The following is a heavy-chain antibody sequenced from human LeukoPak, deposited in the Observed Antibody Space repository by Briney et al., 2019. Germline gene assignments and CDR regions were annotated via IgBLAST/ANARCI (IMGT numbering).Heavy chain of an antibody. Sequence: PGGSLRLSCAASGFTFSSYAMSWVRQAPGKGLEWVAFIRYDGSYQYYADSVKGRFTISRDNSKNTLYLQVNSLRAEDTALYYCAKDPKMYSSSWEFDSWGQGTLVTVSS. J-gene: IGHJ4*02. CDR1: GFTFSSYA. CDR2: IRYDGSYQ. CDR3: AKDPKMYSSSWEFDS. V-gene: IGHV3-30*02. D-gene: IGHD6-13*01.